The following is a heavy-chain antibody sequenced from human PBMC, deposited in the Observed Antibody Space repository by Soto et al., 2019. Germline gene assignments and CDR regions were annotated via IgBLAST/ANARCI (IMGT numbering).Heavy chain of an antibody. D-gene: IGHD1-26*01. CDR3: ARDRSGSHEIDDSLDI. CDR2: ISYDGGNE. V-gene: IGHV3-30-3*01. J-gene: IGHJ3*02. CDR1: RFSFSTYA. Sequence: QVQLVESGGGVVQPGRSLRLSCAASRFSFSTYAIHWVRQAPGKGLEWVAGISYDGGNEYYADSGKGRFTISRDNSKSTLYLKMNSLGPDDTAVYYCARDRSGSHEIDDSLDIWGRGTMVTVSS.